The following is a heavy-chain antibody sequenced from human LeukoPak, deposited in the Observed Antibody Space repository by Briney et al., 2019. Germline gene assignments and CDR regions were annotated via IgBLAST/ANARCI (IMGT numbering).Heavy chain of an antibody. D-gene: IGHD2-21*02. CDR2: ISAYNGNT. J-gene: IGHJ4*02. Sequence: ASVQVSCKASGYTFTSYGISWVRQAPGQGLEWMGWISAYNGNTNYAQKLQGRVTMTTGTSTSTAYMELRSLRSDDTAVYYCARDLRAVTETSTSLGYWGQGTLVTVSS. V-gene: IGHV1-18*04. CDR1: GYTFTSYG. CDR3: ARDLRAVTETSTSLGY.